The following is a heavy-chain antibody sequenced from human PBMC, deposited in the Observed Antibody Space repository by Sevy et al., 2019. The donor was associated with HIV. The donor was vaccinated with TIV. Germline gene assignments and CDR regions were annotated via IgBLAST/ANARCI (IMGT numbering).Heavy chain of an antibody. J-gene: IGHJ6*04. CDR2: ITTYNGGT. Sequence: ASVKVSCKTSGYTFTTFAITWVRQAPGQGLEWMGWITTYNGGTHSAQKFQDRVTMTADTSTKTVYLELRSLTSDDTAIYYRARGRAPNSMDVWGKGSTVTVSS. CDR3: ARGRAPNSMDV. V-gene: IGHV1-18*01. CDR1: GYTFTTFA.